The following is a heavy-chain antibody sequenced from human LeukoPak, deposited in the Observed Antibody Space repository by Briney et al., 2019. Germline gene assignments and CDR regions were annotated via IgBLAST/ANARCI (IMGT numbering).Heavy chain of an antibody. Sequence: PGGSLRLSCVASGFSLSNYAMHWVRRAPGKGLEWVAAIWFDGSKTYYEDSVKGRFTISRDNPKNTLFLQMNSLRAEDTAVYYCAKEGWDKSYWYGRIDYWGQGTLVTVSS. CDR2: IWFDGSKT. CDR3: AKEGWDKSYWYGRIDY. J-gene: IGHJ4*02. CDR1: GFSLSNYA. V-gene: IGHV3-30*02. D-gene: IGHD2-8*02.